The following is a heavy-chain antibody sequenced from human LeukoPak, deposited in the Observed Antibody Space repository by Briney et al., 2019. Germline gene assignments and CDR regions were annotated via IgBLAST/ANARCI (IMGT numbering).Heavy chain of an antibody. CDR3: ARERVATDWFDP. J-gene: IGHJ5*02. V-gene: IGHV1-2*02. CDR1: GYTFTGYY. Sequence: GASVKVSCKASGYTFTGYYMHWVRQAPGQGLEWMGWINPNSGGTNYAQKFQGRVTMTRDASISTAYMELSRLRSDDTAVYYCARERVATDWFDPWGQGTLVTVSS. D-gene: IGHD5-12*01. CDR2: INPNSGGT.